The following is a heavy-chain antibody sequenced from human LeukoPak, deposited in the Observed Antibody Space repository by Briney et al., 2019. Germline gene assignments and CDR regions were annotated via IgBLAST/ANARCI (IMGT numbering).Heavy chain of an antibody. V-gene: IGHV1-46*01. J-gene: IGHJ6*02. Sequence: GASVKVFCKASGYTFTSYYMHWVRQAPGQGLEWMGIINPSGGSTSYAQKFQGRVTMTRDTSTSTVYMELSSLRSEDTAVYYCARDERGYSGYDSSGYYGMDVWGQGTTVTVSS. CDR1: GYTFTSYY. D-gene: IGHD5-12*01. CDR2: INPSGGST. CDR3: ARDERGYSGYDSSGYYGMDV.